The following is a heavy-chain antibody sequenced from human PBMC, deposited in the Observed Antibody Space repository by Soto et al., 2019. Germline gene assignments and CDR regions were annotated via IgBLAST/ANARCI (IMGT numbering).Heavy chain of an antibody. J-gene: IGHJ4*02. Sequence: PGESLKISCKASGYIFANYWIGWVFQKPGKGLEWMGVIYPGDSETTYSPSFEGQVIISVDRSRGTAFLEWSSLKASDTAMYYCARPGAPTDTVVYDFWGQGAQVTVSS. D-gene: IGHD5-18*01. CDR2: IYPGDSET. V-gene: IGHV5-51*01. CDR3: ARPGAPTDTVVYDF. CDR1: GYIFANYW.